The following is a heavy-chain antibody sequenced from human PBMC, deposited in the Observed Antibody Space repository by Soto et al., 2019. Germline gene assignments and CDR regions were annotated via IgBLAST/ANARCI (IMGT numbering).Heavy chain of an antibody. CDR3: AKDRIQLWSYYFDY. CDR2: ISYDGSNK. V-gene: IGHV3-30*18. Sequence: PGGSLRLSCAASGFTFSSYGMHWVRQAPGKGLEWVAVISYDGSNKYYADSVKGRFTISRDNSKNTLYLQMNSLRAEDTAVYYCAKDRIQLWSYYFDYWGQGTLVTVSS. D-gene: IGHD5-18*01. J-gene: IGHJ4*02. CDR1: GFTFSSYG.